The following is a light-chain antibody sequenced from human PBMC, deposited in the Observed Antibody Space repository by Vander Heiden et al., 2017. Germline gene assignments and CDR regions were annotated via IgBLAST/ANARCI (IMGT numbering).Light chain of an antibody. Sequence: EIALTQFPGSLSLSLGDRAALSCRASQSVHNNLAWFQQRPGQAPRLLIYGASSRATDVPDRFSASGSVTDCTLTINSLQSEDVASDYCQQYSSWPFNFGQGTKVEI. CDR2: GAS. V-gene: IGKV3D-15*01. CDR1: QSVHNN. J-gene: IGKJ2*01. CDR3: QQYSSWPFN.